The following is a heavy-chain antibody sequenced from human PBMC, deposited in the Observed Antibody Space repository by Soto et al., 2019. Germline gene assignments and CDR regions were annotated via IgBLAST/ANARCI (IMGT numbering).Heavy chain of an antibody. V-gene: IGHV1-8*01. D-gene: IGHD3-22*01. CDR1: GYTFTSCD. J-gene: IGHJ3*02. Sequence: ASVKVSCKASGYTFTSCDINWVRQATGQGLEWMGWMNPNSGNTGYAQKFQGRVTMTRNTSISTAYMELSSLRSGDTAVYYCARRRYYYDSSGYYYPGRDAFDIWGQGTMVTVSS. CDR3: ARRRYYYDSSGYYYPGRDAFDI. CDR2: MNPNSGNT.